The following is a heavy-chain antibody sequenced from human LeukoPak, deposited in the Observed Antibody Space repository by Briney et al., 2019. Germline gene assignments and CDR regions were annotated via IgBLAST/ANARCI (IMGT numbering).Heavy chain of an antibody. D-gene: IGHD6-13*01. J-gene: IGHJ5*02. CDR3: ARDWQQLNGDWFDP. V-gene: IGHV1-2*02. CDR1: GYTFTGYY. CDR2: INPNSGGT. Sequence: GASVKVSCKASGYTFTGYYMHWVRQAPGQGLGWMGWINPNSGGTNYAQKFQGRVTMTRDTSISTAYMELSRLRSDDTAVYYCARDWQQLNGDWFDPWGQGTLVTVSS.